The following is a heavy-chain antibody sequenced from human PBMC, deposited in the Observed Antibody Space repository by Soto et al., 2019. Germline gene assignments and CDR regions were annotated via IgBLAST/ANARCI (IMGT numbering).Heavy chain of an antibody. Sequence: SETLSLTWTVAGGSFKSGSYSWSWIRQPPGKGLEGIGYVYHARRTSYNPSLKSRCSISMDTSKHQFSLNLCSVTAADTAVYFCARDFADFDSWGQGTLVTVSS. V-gene: IGHV4-61*01. CDR2: VYHARRT. J-gene: IGHJ4*02. D-gene: IGHD3-3*01. CDR1: GGSFKSGSYS. CDR3: ARDFADFDS.